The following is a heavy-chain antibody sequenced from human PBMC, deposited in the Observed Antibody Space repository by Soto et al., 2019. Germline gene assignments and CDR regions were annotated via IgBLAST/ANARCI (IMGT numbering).Heavy chain of an antibody. V-gene: IGHV3-23*01. CDR1: GFTFSSYA. D-gene: IGHD6-6*01. CDR3: AKYTSSIAARRYFKH. CDR2: ISGSGGST. J-gene: IGHJ1*01. Sequence: GGSLRLSCAASGFTFSSYAMSWVRQAPGKGLEWVSAISGSGGSTYYADSVKGRFTIARDNSKNTLYLQMNSLRAEDTAVYYCAKYTSSIAARRYFKHWGQGTLVTVSS.